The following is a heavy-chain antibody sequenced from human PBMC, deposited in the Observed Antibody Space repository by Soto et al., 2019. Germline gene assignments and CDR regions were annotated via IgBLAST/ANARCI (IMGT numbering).Heavy chain of an antibody. CDR1: GGSISSYY. J-gene: IGHJ6*03. Sequence: SETLSLTCTVSGGSISSYYWSWIRQPPGKGLEWIGYIYYSGSTNYNPSLKSRVTISVDTSKNQFSLKLSSVTAADTAVYYCARDSVKSIAAAGTYYYYMDVWGKGTTVTVSS. CDR2: IYYSGST. D-gene: IGHD6-13*01. V-gene: IGHV4-59*01. CDR3: ARDSVKSIAAAGTYYYYMDV.